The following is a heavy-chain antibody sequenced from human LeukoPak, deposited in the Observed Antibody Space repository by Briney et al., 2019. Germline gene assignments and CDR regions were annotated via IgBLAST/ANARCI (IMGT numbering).Heavy chain of an antibody. CDR3: ARGNYGY. J-gene: IGHJ4*02. CDR2: INTDGSST. CDR1: GFTVSSNY. V-gene: IGHV3-74*01. Sequence: PGGSLRLSCAASGFTVSSNYMSWVRQAPGKGLVWVSRINTDGSSTSYADSVKGRFTISRDNAKNTLYLQMNSQRAEDTAVYYCARGNYGYWGQGTLVTVSS. D-gene: IGHD4-17*01.